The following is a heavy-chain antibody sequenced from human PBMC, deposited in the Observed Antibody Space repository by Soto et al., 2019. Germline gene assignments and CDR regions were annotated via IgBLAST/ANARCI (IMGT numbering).Heavy chain of an antibody. Sequence: PSETLSLTCTVSGGSISSYYWSWIRQPPGKGLEWIGYIYYSGSTNYNPSLKSRVTISVDTSKNQFSLKLSSVTAADTAVYYCARQYVYCSGGSCYTAVDYWGQGTLVTVSS. V-gene: IGHV4-59*08. CDR3: ARQYVYCSGGSCYTAVDY. CDR1: GGSISSYY. J-gene: IGHJ4*02. D-gene: IGHD2-15*01. CDR2: IYYSGST.